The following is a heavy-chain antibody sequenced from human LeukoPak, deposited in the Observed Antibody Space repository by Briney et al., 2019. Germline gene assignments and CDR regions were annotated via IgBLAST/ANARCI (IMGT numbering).Heavy chain of an antibody. J-gene: IGHJ3*02. CDR3: ASWTTVPDAFDI. V-gene: IGHV3-21*01. D-gene: IGHD4-17*01. Sequence: PGGSLRLSCAASGFTFSSYSMNWIRQAPGKGLEWVSSISSSSSCIYYADSVKGRFTISRDNAKNSLYLQMNSLRAEDTAVYYCASWTTVPDAFDIWGQGTMVTVSS. CDR1: GFTFSSYS. CDR2: ISSSSSCI.